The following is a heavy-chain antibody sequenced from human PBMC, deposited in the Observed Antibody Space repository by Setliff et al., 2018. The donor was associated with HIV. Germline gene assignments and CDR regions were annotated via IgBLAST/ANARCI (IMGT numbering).Heavy chain of an antibody. V-gene: IGHV4-39*07. CDR1: GGSISSSNYC. J-gene: IGHJ4*02. CDR3: AAWGPRYSYAPYFFDS. Sequence: PSETLSLTCIVSGGSISSSNYCWGWIRQPPGKGLEWIGSIYYSGSAYYNPSLKSRVTISVDTSKNQFSLKLSSVTAADTAVHYCAAWGPRYSYAPYFFDSWGQGTLVTVSS. CDR2: IYYSGSA. D-gene: IGHD5-18*01.